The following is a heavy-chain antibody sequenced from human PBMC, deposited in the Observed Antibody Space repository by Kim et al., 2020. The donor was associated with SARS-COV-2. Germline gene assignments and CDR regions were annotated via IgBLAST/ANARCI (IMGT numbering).Heavy chain of an antibody. CDR3: ARAGGRFADYYGMDV. V-gene: IGHV4-31*03. CDR2: IYYSGST. Sequence: SETLSLTCTVSGGSISSGGYYWSWIRQHPGKGLEWIGYIYYSGSTYYNPSLKSRVTISVDTSKNLFSLKLSSVTAADTTVYYCARAGGRFADYYGMDVWGQGTTVTVSS. J-gene: IGHJ6*02. D-gene: IGHD3-16*01. CDR1: GGSISSGGYY.